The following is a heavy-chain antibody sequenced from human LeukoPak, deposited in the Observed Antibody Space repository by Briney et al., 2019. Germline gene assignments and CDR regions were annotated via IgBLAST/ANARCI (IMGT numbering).Heavy chain of an antibody. V-gene: IGHV3-7*01. Sequence: PGGSLRLSCAASGFTFSSYWMSWVRQAPGKGLEWVANIKQDGSEKYYVDSVKGRFTISRDNAKNSLYLQMNSLRAEDTAVYYCARDPGWLVRGNFDYWGQGTLVTVSS. J-gene: IGHJ4*02. D-gene: IGHD6-19*01. CDR1: GFTFSSYW. CDR2: IKQDGSEK. CDR3: ARDPGWLVRGNFDY.